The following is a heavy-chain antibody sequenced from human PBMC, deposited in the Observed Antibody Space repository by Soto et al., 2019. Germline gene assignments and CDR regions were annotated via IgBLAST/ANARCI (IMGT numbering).Heavy chain of an antibody. CDR1: GFSFINYG. J-gene: IGHJ4*02. Sequence: GGSLRLSCAASGFSFINYGMHWVRQAPGKGLEWVAVIWYDGSNEYYADSVKGRFTIGRDNSKNTVFLQMNSLRVEDTGVYYCARENKIGGLPQGYWGPGTLVTVSS. V-gene: IGHV3-33*01. CDR3: ARENKIGGLPQGY. D-gene: IGHD2-15*01. CDR2: IWYDGSNE.